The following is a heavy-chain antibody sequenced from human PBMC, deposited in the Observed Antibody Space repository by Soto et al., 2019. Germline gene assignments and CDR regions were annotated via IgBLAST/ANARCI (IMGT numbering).Heavy chain of an antibody. CDR3: AKIEMGWFAH. CDR2: ISGSGGHT. D-gene: IGHD2-8*01. Sequence: PGGSLRLSCTGSGFSFFSYAMSWVRQAPGKGLEWVSTISGSGGHTYYADSVKGRFVVFRDNDKNTVYLHMSSLTGEDTAVYFCAKIEMGWFAHWGQGTQVTVSS. V-gene: IGHV3-23*01. CDR1: GFSFFSYA. J-gene: IGHJ5*02.